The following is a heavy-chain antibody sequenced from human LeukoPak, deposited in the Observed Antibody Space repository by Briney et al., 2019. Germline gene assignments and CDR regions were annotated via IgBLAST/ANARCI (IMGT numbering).Heavy chain of an antibody. CDR3: AKGGPSWFDP. Sequence: PGGSLRLSCAASGFTFSTYAMSWVRQAPGKGLEWVSVVSGTGGRTYYADSVKGRFTISRGNSKNTLYLQMNSLRAEDTAVYYCAKGGPSWFDPWGQGTLVTVSS. J-gene: IGHJ5*02. CDR2: VSGTGGRT. V-gene: IGHV3-23*01. CDR1: GFTFSTYA.